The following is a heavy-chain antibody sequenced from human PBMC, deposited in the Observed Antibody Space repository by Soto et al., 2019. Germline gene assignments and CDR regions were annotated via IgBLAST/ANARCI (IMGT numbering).Heavy chain of an antibody. V-gene: IGHV3-7*01. D-gene: IGHD6-13*01. Sequence: PGGSLRLSCAASGFTFSSYWMSWVRQAPGKGLEWVANIKEDGSDMYYVDSVKGRFTISRDNAKNSLYLQMNSLRAEDTAVYYCATEVWVYYFDYWGQGTLVTVSS. J-gene: IGHJ4*02. CDR2: IKEDGSDM. CDR3: ATEVWVYYFDY. CDR1: GFTFSSYW.